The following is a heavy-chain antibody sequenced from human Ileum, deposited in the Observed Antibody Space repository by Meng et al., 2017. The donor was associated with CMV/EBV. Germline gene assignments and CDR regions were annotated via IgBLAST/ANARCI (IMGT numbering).Heavy chain of an antibody. Sequence: GSLRLSCTVSGGAISAYYWSWIRQSPGKGLEWIGYIHNSGSTQYTPSLKSRVTMSIDTSKNQFSLKLRSVTAADTAVYYCARGGDISETTAHWGQGTLVTVSS. D-gene: IGHD6-19*01. V-gene: IGHV4-59*01. J-gene: IGHJ4*02. CDR3: ARGGDISETTAH. CDR2: IHNSGST. CDR1: GGAISAYY.